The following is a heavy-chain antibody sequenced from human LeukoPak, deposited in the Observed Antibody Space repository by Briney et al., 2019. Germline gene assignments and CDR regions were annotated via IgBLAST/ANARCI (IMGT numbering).Heavy chain of an antibody. D-gene: IGHD3-10*01. V-gene: IGHV1-2*02. J-gene: IGHJ6*03. CDR3: ARDAGAKGSGSYYNVGYYYYMDV. CDR2: INPNSGGT. CDR1: GYTFTGYY. Sequence: ASVKVSCKASGYTFTGYYMHWVRQAPGQGLEWMGWINPNSGGTNYAQKFQGRVTMTRDTSISTAYMELSRLRSDDTAVYYCARDAGAKGSGSYYNVGYYYYMDVWGKGTTVTVSS.